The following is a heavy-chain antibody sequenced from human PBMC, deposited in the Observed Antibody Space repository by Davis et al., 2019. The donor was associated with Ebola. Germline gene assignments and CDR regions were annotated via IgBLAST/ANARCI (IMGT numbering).Heavy chain of an antibody. CDR1: GFSISNYW. Sequence: PGGSLRLSCAASGFSISNYWMNWVRQAPGGLEWVGKIKEDGSQTYYVDSVRGRFTISRDNAQNSLYLQMNSLRADDTAVYYCVTTSGSDPELHWGQGTLVTVSS. CDR3: VTTSGSDPELH. D-gene: IGHD4-23*01. J-gene: IGHJ4*02. CDR2: IKEDGSQT. V-gene: IGHV3-7*01.